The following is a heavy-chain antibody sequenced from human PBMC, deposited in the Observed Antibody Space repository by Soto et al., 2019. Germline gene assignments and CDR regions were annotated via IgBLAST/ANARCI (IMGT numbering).Heavy chain of an antibody. J-gene: IGHJ4*02. V-gene: IGHV3-72*01. CDR3: ARYDYGDHDY. D-gene: IGHD4-17*01. Sequence: EVQLVESGGGLVQPGGSLRLSCAASGFTLSDHYMDWVRQAPGKGLEWVGRTRNKANSYTTEYAASVKGRFTISRDDSKNSVYLQMNSLKTEDTAVYYCARYDYGDHDYWGQGTLVTVSS. CDR1: GFTLSDHY. CDR2: TRNKANSYTT.